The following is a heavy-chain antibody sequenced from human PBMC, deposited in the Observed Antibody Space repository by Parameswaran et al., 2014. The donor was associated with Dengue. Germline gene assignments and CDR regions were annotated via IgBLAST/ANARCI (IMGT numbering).Heavy chain of an antibody. J-gene: IGHJ6*02. D-gene: IGHD6-13*01. Sequence: RWIRQPPGKGLEWIGYIYYSGSTNYNPSLKSRVTISVDTSKNQFSLKLSSVTAADTAVYYCARSSYHYYYGMDVWGQGTTVTV. CDR2: IYYSGST. CDR3: ARSSYHYYYGMDV. V-gene: IGHV4-59*01.